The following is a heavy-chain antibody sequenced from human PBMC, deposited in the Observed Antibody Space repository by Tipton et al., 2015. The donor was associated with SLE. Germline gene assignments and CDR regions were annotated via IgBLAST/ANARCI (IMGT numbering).Heavy chain of an antibody. CDR2: ISWTAGTT. V-gene: IGHV3-20*04. J-gene: IGHJ6*02. CDR1: GFKFDDYA. Sequence: QLVQSGGGVIRPGGSVRLSCAASGFKFDDYAMSWVRQAPGKGLEWVSGISWTAGTTGNGDSVKGRFTISRDNAKNSLYLQMNSLRAEDTALYYCARAQEPIQPLGYGMAVWGQGTTVTVS. CDR3: ARAQEPIQPLGYGMAV. D-gene: IGHD2-2*01.